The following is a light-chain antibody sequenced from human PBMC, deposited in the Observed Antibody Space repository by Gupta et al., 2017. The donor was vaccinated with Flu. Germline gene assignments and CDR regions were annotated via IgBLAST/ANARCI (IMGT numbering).Light chain of an antibody. CDR3: LQVCNPPYG. V-gene: IGKV3-20*01. CDR1: QSVSSSY. J-gene: IGKJ2*03. CDR2: SAS. Sequence: ENVLTQSPGTLSLSPGDRATLSCRASQSVSSSYLAWYQQRPGQAPRLLIYSASIRAAGIPDRFSGSGSGTDFTLAISRLEPEDFAMYYCLQVCNPPYGFGQGTRLEIK.